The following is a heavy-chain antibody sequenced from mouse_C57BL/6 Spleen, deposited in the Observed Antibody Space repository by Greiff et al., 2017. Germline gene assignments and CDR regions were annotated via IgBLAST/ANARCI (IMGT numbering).Heavy chain of an antibody. J-gene: IGHJ4*01. CDR2: IYPGDGDT. Sequence: QVQLKASGPELVKPGASVKISCKASGYAFSSSWMNWVKQRPGKGLEWIGRIYPGDGDTNYNGKFKGKATLTADKSASTAYMQLSSLTSEASAVYFCANSNYEAMDDWGKRTSVSVSS. V-gene: IGHV1-82*01. CDR1: GYAFSSSW. CDR3: ANSNYEAMDD. D-gene: IGHD2-5*01.